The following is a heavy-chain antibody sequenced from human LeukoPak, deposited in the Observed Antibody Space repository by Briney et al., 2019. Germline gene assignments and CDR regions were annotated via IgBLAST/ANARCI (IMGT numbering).Heavy chain of an antibody. CDR1: GFTFSSYV. CDR2: INSDGSST. J-gene: IGHJ4*02. V-gene: IGHV3-74*03. Sequence: PGGSLSPSCAASGFTFSSYVMYWVRQAPGKGLVWVSRINSDGSSTTYADSVKGRFTISRDNAKNTLHLQMNSLRVEDTAVYYCVRGYTIGPGGYWGQGTLVTVSS. CDR3: VRGYTIGPGGY. D-gene: IGHD3-16*02.